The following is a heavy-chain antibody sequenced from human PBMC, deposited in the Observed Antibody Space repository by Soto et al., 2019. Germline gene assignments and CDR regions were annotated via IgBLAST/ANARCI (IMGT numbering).Heavy chain of an antibody. Sequence: TGGSLRLSCAASGLNFNSAYMNWVRQAPGKGLEWVSIIYSGGRTYYADSVKDRFIISRDNSKNTVYLQMNSLRAEDTALYYCARGGTVDATTPDAFDFWGQGTMVTVSS. J-gene: IGHJ3*01. V-gene: IGHV3-66*01. D-gene: IGHD1-1*01. CDR3: ARGGTVDATTPDAFDF. CDR1: GLNFNSAY. CDR2: IYSGGRT.